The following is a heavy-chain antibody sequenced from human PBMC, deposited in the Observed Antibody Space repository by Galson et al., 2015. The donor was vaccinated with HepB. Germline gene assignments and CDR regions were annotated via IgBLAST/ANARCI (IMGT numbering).Heavy chain of an antibody. CDR2: IWANGSNR. V-gene: IGHV3-33*01. Sequence: SLRLSCAVSGFTFNRYGMHWVRQAPGKGLEWVALIWANGSNRYYSNSVKGRFTISKDNSKNTLFLEMNSLRADDTAVYYCVREIAIAAPASFDLWGHGTLVTVSS. CDR1: GFTFNRYG. D-gene: IGHD6-13*01. J-gene: IGHJ5*02. CDR3: VREIAIAAPASFDL.